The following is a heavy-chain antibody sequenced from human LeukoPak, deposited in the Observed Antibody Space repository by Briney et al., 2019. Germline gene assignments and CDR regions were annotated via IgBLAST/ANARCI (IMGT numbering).Heavy chain of an antibody. J-gene: IGHJ4*02. V-gene: IGHV3-21*01. CDR2: ISSSSSYI. Sequence: GGSLRLSCAASGFNFGSYSMTWVRQAPGKGLEWVSSISSSSSYIYYADSVKGRFTISRDNAKNSLYLQMNSPRAEDTAVYYCARGHSSGWYGRFDYWGQGTLVTVSS. CDR3: ARGHSSGWYGRFDY. D-gene: IGHD6-19*01. CDR1: GFNFGSYS.